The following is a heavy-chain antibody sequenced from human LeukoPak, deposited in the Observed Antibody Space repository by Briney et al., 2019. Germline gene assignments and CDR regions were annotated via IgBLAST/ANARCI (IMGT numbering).Heavy chain of an antibody. J-gene: IGHJ3*02. Sequence: PSETLSLTCTVSGGSISSSSNFWGWIRQPPGKGLEWIGSIYYSGSTYYNPSLKSRVTMSVDTSQNQFSLKLSSVTAADTAVYYCARTYMIVVGISPPDAFDIWGQGTMVTASS. CDR3: ARTYMIVVGISPPDAFDI. CDR1: GGSISSSSNF. D-gene: IGHD3-22*01. V-gene: IGHV4-39*07. CDR2: IYYSGST.